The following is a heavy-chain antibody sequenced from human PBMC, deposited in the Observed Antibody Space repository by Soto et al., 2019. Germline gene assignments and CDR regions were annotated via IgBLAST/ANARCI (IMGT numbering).Heavy chain of an antibody. J-gene: IGHJ4*02. D-gene: IGHD3-22*01. CDR3: AKDVSSGYYSPQLDY. CDR1: GFTFSSYG. Sequence: QVQLVESGGGVAQPGRSLRLSCAASGFTFSSYGMHWVRQAPGKGLEWVAVISYDGSNKYYADSVKGRFTISRDNSKNTLYLQMNSLRAEDTAVYYCAKDVSSGYYSPQLDYWGQGTLVTVSS. V-gene: IGHV3-30*18. CDR2: ISYDGSNK.